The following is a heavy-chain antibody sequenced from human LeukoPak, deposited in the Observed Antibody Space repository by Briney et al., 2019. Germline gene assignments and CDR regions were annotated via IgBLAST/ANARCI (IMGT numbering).Heavy chain of an antibody. CDR3: AASGSRFDP. V-gene: IGHV3-21*01. J-gene: IGHJ5*02. CDR1: GFTFSSYT. Sequence: PGGSLTLSCAASGFTFSSYTMNWVRQAPGKGLEWVSSISGRGNSLFYADSVKGRFTVTRDNAKNSVFLQMNSLRVDDTAMYHCAASGSRFDPWGQGTLVTVSS. D-gene: IGHD3-10*01. CDR2: ISGRGNSL.